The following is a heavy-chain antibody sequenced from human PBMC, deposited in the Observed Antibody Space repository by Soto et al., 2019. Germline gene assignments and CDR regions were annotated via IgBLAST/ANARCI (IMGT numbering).Heavy chain of an antibody. CDR1: GGSISSSSYY. V-gene: IGHV4-39*01. J-gene: IGHJ4*02. CDR3: ARQYDFWSGSSFDN. CDR2: IHYSGST. Sequence: QLQLQEAGPGLVKPSETLSLTCSVSGGSISSSSYYWGWIRQPPGKGLEWIGSIHYSGSTYYNPSLRSRVTISVDTSKNQFSLEVRSMTDADTAVYYCARQYDFWSGSSFDNWGQGTLVTVSS. D-gene: IGHD3-3*01.